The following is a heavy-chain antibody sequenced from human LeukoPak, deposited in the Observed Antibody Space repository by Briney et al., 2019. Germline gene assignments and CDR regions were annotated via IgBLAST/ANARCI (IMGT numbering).Heavy chain of an antibody. CDR3: AKEDTVVTPNRAYYYMDV. Sequence: GGTLRLSCAASGFTFSSYGMSWVRQAPGKGLEWVSAISGSGGSTYYADSVKGRFTISRDNSKNTLYLQMNSLRAEDTAVYYCAKEDTVVTPNRAYYYMDVWGKGTTVTVSS. CDR1: GFTFSSYG. V-gene: IGHV3-23*01. J-gene: IGHJ6*03. CDR2: ISGSGGST. D-gene: IGHD4-23*01.